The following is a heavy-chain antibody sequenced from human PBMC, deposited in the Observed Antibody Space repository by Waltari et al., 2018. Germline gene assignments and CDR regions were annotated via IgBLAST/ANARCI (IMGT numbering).Heavy chain of an antibody. V-gene: IGHV3-23*01. CDR1: GFTFRSYA. CDR3: VRGYCSSTSCYFPTNYYGMDV. J-gene: IGHJ6*02. D-gene: IGHD2-2*01. Sequence: EVQLLESGGGLVQPGGYLRLSCEASGFTFRSYAMSWVRQDPGKGLEWVSAISGSGGSTYYADSVMGRFTISRDNSKNTLYLQMNSLRAEDTAVYYCVRGYCSSTSCYFPTNYYGMDVWGQGTTVTVSS. CDR2: ISGSGGST.